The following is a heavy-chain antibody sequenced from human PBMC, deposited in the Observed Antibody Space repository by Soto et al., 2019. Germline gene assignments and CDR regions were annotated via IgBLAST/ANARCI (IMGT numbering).Heavy chain of an antibody. V-gene: IGHV3-23*01. CDR2: ISGSGGST. D-gene: IGHD3-3*01. J-gene: IGHJ4*02. CDR1: GFAFSSYA. CDR3: AKARSWDFWSGYYTGQVDY. Sequence: EVQLLESGGGLVQPGGSLRLSCAASGFAFSSYAMSWVRQAPGKGLEWGSAISGSGGSTYYADSVKGRFTISRDNSKNTLYLQMNSLRAEDTAVYYCAKARSWDFWSGYYTGQVDYWGQGTLVTVSS.